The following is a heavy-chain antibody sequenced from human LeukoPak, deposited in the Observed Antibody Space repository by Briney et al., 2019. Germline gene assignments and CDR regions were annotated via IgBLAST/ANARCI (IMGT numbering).Heavy chain of an antibody. V-gene: IGHV4-59*01. J-gene: IGHJ5*02. D-gene: IGHD3-10*02. CDR1: GGSISSYY. Sequence: PSETLSLTCTVSGGSISSYYWSWIRQPPGKGLEWIGYIYYSGSTNYNPSLKSRVTISVDTSKNQFSLKLSSVTAADTAVYYCAREWSGSPSGPYNWFDPWGQGTLVSVSS. CDR3: AREWSGSPSGPYNWFDP. CDR2: IYYSGST.